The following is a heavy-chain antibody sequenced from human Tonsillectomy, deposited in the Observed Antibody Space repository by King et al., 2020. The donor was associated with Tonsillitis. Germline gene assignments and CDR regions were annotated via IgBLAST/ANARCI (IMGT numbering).Heavy chain of an antibody. Sequence: QLVQSGAEVKKPGSSVKVSCKASGGTLSSPAISWVRPAPGQGVEWMGRIIPIIGIGNYAQKFQGRVTITADESTSTAYMELSSLRSEDTAVYYCARGLYDSSGFTLGYWGQGTLVTVSS. CDR3: ARGLYDSSGFTLGY. CDR1: GGTLSSPA. J-gene: IGHJ4*02. D-gene: IGHD3-22*01. CDR2: IIPIIGIG. V-gene: IGHV1-69*09.